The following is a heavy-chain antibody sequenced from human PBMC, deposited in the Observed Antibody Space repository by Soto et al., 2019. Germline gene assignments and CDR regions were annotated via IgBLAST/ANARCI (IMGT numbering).Heavy chain of an antibody. Sequence: SETLSLTCTVSGGSISSYYWGWIRQPPGKGLEWIGTIFYSGSTYYNPSLKSRVTISVDTSKNQFSLKLTSVTAADTALYYCARRYGWLYFDYWGQGSLVTVSS. D-gene: IGHD3-10*01. CDR3: ARRYGWLYFDY. CDR1: GGSISSYY. V-gene: IGHV4-39*01. CDR2: IFYSGST. J-gene: IGHJ4*02.